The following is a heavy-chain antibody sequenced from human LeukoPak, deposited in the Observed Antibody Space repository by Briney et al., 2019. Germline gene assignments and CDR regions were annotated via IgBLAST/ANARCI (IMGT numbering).Heavy chain of an antibody. J-gene: IGHJ4*02. CDR2: IKQDGSEK. CDR3: ARVGRNAIFGAVTDRSFLDC. D-gene: IGHD3-3*01. Sequence: GALRLSCAASGFTFSTYWMSWVRQAPGKGLEWVANIKQDGSEKYYVDSVKGRSTISRDNAKNSLYLQMNSLRVEDTAVYYCARVGRNAIFGAVTDRSFLDCWGQGTLVTVSS. V-gene: IGHV3-7*01. CDR1: GFTFSTYW.